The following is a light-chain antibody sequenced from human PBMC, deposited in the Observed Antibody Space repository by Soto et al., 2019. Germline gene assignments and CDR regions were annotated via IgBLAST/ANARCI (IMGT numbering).Light chain of an antibody. Sequence: QSVLTQPASVSGSPGQSITISCTASSSDVGGYNYVSWYQQHPGKAPKLLIYDVTHRPSGVSNRFSGSKSANTASLTISGLQADDEADYYCSSYTSSSTLVFGTGTKLTVL. V-gene: IGLV2-14*01. CDR1: SSDVGGYNY. J-gene: IGLJ1*01. CDR2: DVT. CDR3: SSYTSSSTLV.